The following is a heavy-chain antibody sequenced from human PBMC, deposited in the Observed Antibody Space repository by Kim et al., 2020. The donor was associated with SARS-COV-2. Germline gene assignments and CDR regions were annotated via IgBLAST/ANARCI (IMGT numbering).Heavy chain of an antibody. V-gene: IGHV4-59*08. CDR2: IYYSGST. D-gene: IGHD3-3*01. Sequence: SETLSLTCTVSGGSISSYYWSWIRQPPGKGLEWIGYIYYSGSTNYNPSLKSRVTISVDTSKNQFSLKLSSVTAADTAVYYCARLFGLDVLQFLEWPGYFDYWGQGTLVTVSS. J-gene: IGHJ4*02. CDR3: ARLFGLDVLQFLEWPGYFDY. CDR1: GGSISSYY.